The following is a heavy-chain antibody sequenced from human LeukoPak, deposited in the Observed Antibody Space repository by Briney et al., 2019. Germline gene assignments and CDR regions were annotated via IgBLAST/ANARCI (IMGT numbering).Heavy chain of an antibody. CDR3: ARDIRRYWYFDL. J-gene: IGHJ2*01. CDR2: ISSSSSYI. CDR1: GFTFSSYS. V-gene: IGHV3-21*01. Sequence: PGGSLRLSCAASGFTFSSYSMNWVRQAPGKGLEGVSSISSSSSYIYYADSVKGRFTIARDNAKNSLYLQMTGLRAEDPAVYYCARDIRRYWYFDLWGRGTLVTVSS.